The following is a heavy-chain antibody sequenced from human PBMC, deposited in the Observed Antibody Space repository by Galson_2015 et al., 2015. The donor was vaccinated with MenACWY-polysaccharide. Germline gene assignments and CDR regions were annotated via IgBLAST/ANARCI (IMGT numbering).Heavy chain of an antibody. J-gene: IGHJ4*02. CDR1: GFTFSSHG. Sequence: SLRLSCAASGFTFSSHGMHWVRQAPGKGLGWVAVVWYDGSNKYYADSVKGRFTFSRDNSKNTLYLQMNSLRAEDTAVYYCVRDRSMAYFEYWGQGALVSVSS. CDR2: VWYDGSNK. V-gene: IGHV3-33*01. D-gene: IGHD2/OR15-2a*01. CDR3: VRDRSMAYFEY.